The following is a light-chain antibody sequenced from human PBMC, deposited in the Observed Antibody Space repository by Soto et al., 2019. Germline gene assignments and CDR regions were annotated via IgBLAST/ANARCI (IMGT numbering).Light chain of an antibody. CDR3: QQSYSTPLT. CDR2: AAS. CDR1: QSIANY. V-gene: IGKV1-39*01. Sequence: DIQMTQSPSSLSASVGDRVTITCRASQSIANYLNWYQQRPGKAPKVLIYAASSLQSWVPSRFSGSGSGTDFTLTISSLQPEDFATYYCQQSYSTPLTFGGGTKVDI. J-gene: IGKJ4*01.